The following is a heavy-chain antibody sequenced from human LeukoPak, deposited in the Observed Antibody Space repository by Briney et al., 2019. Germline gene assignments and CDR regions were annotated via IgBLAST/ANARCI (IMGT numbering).Heavy chain of an antibody. J-gene: IGHJ4*02. CDR3: ARHYRPRGSPNYYDSSGSTPLDY. Sequence: GESLKISCKGSGYSFTSYWIGWVRQMPGKGLEWMGIIYPGDSGTRYSPSFQGQVTISADKSISTAYLQWSSLKASDTAMYYCARHYRPRGSPNYYDSSGSTPLDYWGQGTLVTVAS. CDR1: GYSFTSYW. D-gene: IGHD3-22*01. CDR2: IYPGDSGT. V-gene: IGHV5-51*01.